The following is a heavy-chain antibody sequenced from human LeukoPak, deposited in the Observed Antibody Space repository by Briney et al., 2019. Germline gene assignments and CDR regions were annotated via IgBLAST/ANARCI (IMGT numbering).Heavy chain of an antibody. Sequence: ASVKVSCKASGYTCTGYYLHWVRQAPGQGLEWMGWINPNSGGTNYAQKFQGRVTMTRDTSISTAYMELSRLTSDDTAVYYCARSSITMVRGASNWFDPWGQGTLVTVSS. V-gene: IGHV1-2*02. J-gene: IGHJ5*02. CDR2: INPNSGGT. CDR3: ARSSITMVRGASNWFDP. D-gene: IGHD3-10*01. CDR1: GYTCTGYY.